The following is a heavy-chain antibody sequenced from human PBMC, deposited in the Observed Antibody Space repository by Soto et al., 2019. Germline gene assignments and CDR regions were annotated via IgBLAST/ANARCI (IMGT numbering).Heavy chain of an antibody. CDR1: GGSIGSYY. J-gene: IGHJ5*02. V-gene: IGHV4-59*08. CDR3: ARMSLGATAS. Sequence: QVQLQESGPGLVKPSETLSLTCTVSGGSIGSYYWSWIRQPPGKGLEWIGYIYYSGSTNYNPSLKSRVTISVDTSKNQFSLKLSSVTAADTAVYYCARMSLGATASWGQGTLVTVSS. D-gene: IGHD1-26*01. CDR2: IYYSGST.